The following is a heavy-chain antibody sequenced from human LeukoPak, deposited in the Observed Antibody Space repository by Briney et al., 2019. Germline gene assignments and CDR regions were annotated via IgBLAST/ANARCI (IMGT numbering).Heavy chain of an antibody. J-gene: IGHJ4*02. CDR1: GFTFNSYA. Sequence: GGSLRLSCAASGFTFNSYAMNWVRQAPGMGLEWVSTISGTGFTTYYAESLKGRFTISRDNSRDTLYLQMNSLRAEDTALYYCAIREPIGYWGQGTLVTVSS. V-gene: IGHV3-23*01. CDR3: AIREPIGY. D-gene: IGHD1-14*01. CDR2: ISGTGFTT.